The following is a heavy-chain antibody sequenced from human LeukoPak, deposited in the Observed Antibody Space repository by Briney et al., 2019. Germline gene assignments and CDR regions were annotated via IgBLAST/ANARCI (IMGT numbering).Heavy chain of an antibody. CDR3: ARGGGYCSSTSCYVERRFDY. J-gene: IGHJ4*02. D-gene: IGHD2-2*01. V-gene: IGHV3-21*01. CDR1: GFTFSSYS. Sequence: PGGSLRLSCAASGFTFSSYSMNWVRQAPGKGLEWVSSISSSSSYIYYADSVKGRFTISRDNAKNSLYLQMNSLRAEDTAVYYCARGGGYCSSTSCYVERRFDYWGQGTPVTVSS. CDR2: ISSSSSYI.